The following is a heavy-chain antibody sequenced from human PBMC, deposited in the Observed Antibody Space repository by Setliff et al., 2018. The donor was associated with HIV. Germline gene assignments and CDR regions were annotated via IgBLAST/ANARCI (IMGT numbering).Heavy chain of an antibody. V-gene: IGHV4-4*08. Sequence: SETLSLTCTVSGGSISSYYWSWIRQPPGKGLEWIGYIYTSGSTNYNPSLKSRVTISVDTSKNQFSLKLSSVTAADTAVYYCARASSRLNCSGGSCYRAPYAFDIWGQGTMVTVSS. CDR3: ARASSRLNCSGGSCYRAPYAFDI. CDR2: IYTSGST. D-gene: IGHD2-15*01. CDR1: GGSISSYY. J-gene: IGHJ3*02.